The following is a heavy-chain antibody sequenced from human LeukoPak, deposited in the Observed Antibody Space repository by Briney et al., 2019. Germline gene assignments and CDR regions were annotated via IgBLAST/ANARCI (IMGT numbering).Heavy chain of an antibody. D-gene: IGHD7-27*01. CDR1: GGSVTDYY. V-gene: IGHV4-59*02. J-gene: IGHJ4*02. CDR3: ASRKLGNDY. CDR2: IYYTGT. Sequence: SETLSLTCTVSGGSVTDYYWSWIRQSSGKGLEWIGYIYYTGTSYNPSLKSRVTISADTSKNQFSLKLISVTAADTAVYYCASRKLGNDYWGQGTLVTVSS.